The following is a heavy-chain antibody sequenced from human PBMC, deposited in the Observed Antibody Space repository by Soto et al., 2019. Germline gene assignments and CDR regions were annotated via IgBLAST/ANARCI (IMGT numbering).Heavy chain of an antibody. CDR2: IYYSGST. CDR3: ARDDEAGGWYFDL. J-gene: IGHJ2*01. Sequence: LSLTCTVSGGSVSSGSYYWSWIRQPPGKGLEWIGYIYYSGSTNYNPSLKSRVTISVDTSKNQFSLKLSSVTAADTAVYYCARDDEAGGWYFDLWGRGTLVTVSS. CDR1: GGSVSSGSYY. V-gene: IGHV4-61*01. D-gene: IGHD3-16*01.